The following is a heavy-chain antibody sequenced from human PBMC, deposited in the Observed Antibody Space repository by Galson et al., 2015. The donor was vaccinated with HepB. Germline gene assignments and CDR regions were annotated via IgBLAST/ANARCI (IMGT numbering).Heavy chain of an antibody. D-gene: IGHD3-10*01. Sequence: PALVKPTQTLTLTCTFSGFSLSTSGVGVGWIRQPPGKALEWLALIYWDDDKRYSPSLKSRLTITKDTSKNQVVLTMTNMDPVDTATYYCAHSLYAEGITMVRGVAPRGFDYWGQGTLVTASS. CDR1: GFSLSTSGVG. CDR2: IYWDDDK. V-gene: IGHV2-5*02. CDR3: AHSLYAEGITMVRGVAPRGFDY. J-gene: IGHJ4*02.